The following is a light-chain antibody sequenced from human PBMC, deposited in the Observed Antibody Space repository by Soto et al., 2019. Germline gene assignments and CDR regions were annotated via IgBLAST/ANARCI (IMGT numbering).Light chain of an antibody. CDR1: SSDVGGYNY. Sequence: QSALTQPASVSGSPGQSITISCTGTSSDVGGYNYVSWYQQHPGKPPKLMIYDVSNRPSGVSNRFSGYKSGNTASLTISGLQAEDEDDYYCSAYTSSSALVVFGGGTKLPVL. CDR3: SAYTSSSALVV. CDR2: DVS. J-gene: IGLJ2*01. V-gene: IGLV2-14*01.